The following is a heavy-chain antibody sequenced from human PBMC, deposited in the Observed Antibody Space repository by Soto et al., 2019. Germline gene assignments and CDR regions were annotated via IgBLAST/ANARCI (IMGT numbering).Heavy chain of an antibody. Sequence: GGSLRLSCAASGFTFSSYSMNWVRQAPGKGLEWVSSISSSSSYIYYADSVKGRFTISRDNAKNSLYLQMNSLRAEDTAVYYCARDLTPLTFIVATMGERHYGMDVWGQGTTVTVSS. CDR1: GFTFSSYS. J-gene: IGHJ6*02. CDR3: ARDLTPLTFIVATMGERHYGMDV. D-gene: IGHD5-12*01. CDR2: ISSSSSYI. V-gene: IGHV3-21*01.